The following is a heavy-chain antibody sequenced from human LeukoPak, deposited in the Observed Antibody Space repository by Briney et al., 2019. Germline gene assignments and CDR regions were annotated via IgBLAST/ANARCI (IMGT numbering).Heavy chain of an antibody. CDR2: IYYSGST. Sequence: LSETLSLTCTVSGGSISSYYWSWIRQPPGKGLEWIGYIYYSGSTNYNPSLKSRVTISVDTSKNQFSLKLSSATAADTAVYYCARRYCSGGSCYSSLDYWGQGSLVTVSS. J-gene: IGHJ4*02. CDR1: GGSISSYY. CDR3: ARRYCSGGSCYSSLDY. V-gene: IGHV4-59*08. D-gene: IGHD2-15*01.